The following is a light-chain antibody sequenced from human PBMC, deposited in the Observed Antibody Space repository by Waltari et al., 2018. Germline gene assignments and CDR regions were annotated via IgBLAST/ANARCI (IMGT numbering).Light chain of an antibody. V-gene: IGLV3-21*02. CDR2: DDT. Sequence: SYVLTQAPSVSVAPGQTARVPCGGDNIGNKNVHWYRQKPGQAPVLVVHDDTARPPGIPARLSGSNFGNTATLTISRVEAGDEADYYCQVWDSSRHHWVFGGGTTLTVL. CDR3: QVWDSSRHHWV. J-gene: IGLJ3*02. CDR1: NIGNKN.